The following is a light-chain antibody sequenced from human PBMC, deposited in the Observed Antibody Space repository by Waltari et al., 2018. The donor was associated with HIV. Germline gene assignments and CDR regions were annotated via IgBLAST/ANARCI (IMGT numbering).Light chain of an antibody. CDR3: HSSDSSAAYV. J-gene: IGLJ1*01. CDR1: ALPKQY. CDR2: KDT. V-gene: IGLV3-25*03. Sequence: SYELTQPPSVSVSQGQTARITCFGDALPKQYVYWYQQKPGQAPVLLIYKDTERPSGIPERFSGSSSGTTVTLTISGVQAEDEADYYCHSSDSSAAYVFGTGTKVTVL.